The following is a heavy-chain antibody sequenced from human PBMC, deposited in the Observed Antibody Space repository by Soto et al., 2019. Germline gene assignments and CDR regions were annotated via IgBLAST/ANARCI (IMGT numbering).Heavy chain of an antibody. V-gene: IGHV3-30*18. J-gene: IGHJ4*02. CDR2: VSYDGSKK. D-gene: IGHD6-13*01. Sequence: QVQLVESGGGVVQPGRSLRLSCEVSGLTFRSYGMHWVRQAPGKGLEWVAVVSYDGSKKYYTDPVKGRFTISRDNSKNTLYLQMNSLRTEDTAVYYWAKGKAAAGTRAGYYFDYWGQGSLVTVSS. CDR3: AKGKAAAGTRAGYYFDY. CDR1: GLTFRSYG.